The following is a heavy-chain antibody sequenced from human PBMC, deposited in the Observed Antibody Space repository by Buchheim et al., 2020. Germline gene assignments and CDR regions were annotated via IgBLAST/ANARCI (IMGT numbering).Heavy chain of an antibody. V-gene: IGHV3-30-3*01. J-gene: IGHJ6*02. Sequence: QVQLVESGGGVVQPGRSLRLSCAASGFTFSSYAMHWVRQAPGKGLEWVAVISYDGSNKYYADSVKGRFTISRDNSKNTLYLQMNSLRAEDTAVYYCARDGIRYLGGAYYDSSGYHPMDVWGQGTT. CDR3: ARDGIRYLGGAYYDSSGYHPMDV. CDR2: ISYDGSNK. CDR1: GFTFSSYA. D-gene: IGHD3-22*01.